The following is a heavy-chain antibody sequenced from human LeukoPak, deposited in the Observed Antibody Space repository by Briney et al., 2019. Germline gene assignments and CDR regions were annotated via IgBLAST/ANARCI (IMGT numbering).Heavy chain of an antibody. D-gene: IGHD2-8*01. V-gene: IGHV3-7*01. CDR2: IKQDGSEK. CDR3: ARGGAPRSCSNGVCYSSFFDS. J-gene: IGHJ4*02. Sequence: PGGSLRLSCAASGFTFSTYWMSWVRQGPGKGLEWVANIKQDGSEKYYVDSVKGRFTISRDNANSSLFLQMNSLRGEDTAVYYCARGGAPRSCSNGVCYSSFFDSRGQGTLVTVSS. CDR1: GFTFSTYW.